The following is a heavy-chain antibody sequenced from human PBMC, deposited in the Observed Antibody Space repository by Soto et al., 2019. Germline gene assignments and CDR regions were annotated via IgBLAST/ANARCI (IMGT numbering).Heavy chain of an antibody. CDR1: GGTLNNYA. J-gene: IGHJ4*02. CDR2: ILPVSAPP. CDR3: ATDSNYDVSNSF. D-gene: IGHD3-3*01. V-gene: IGHV1-69*13. Sequence: SVKVSCKASGGTLNNYAINWVRQAPGQGLEWMGGILPVSAPPDYAQKFQGRVSITADHSTSTVYMELYRLKSDDTAVYFCATDSNYDVSNSFWGQGTLVTVSS.